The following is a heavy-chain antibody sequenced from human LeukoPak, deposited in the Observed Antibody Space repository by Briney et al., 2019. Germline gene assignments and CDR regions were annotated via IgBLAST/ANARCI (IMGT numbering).Heavy chain of an antibody. V-gene: IGHV3-21*01. CDR1: GFTFSSYS. J-gene: IGHJ4*02. CDR3: ARDQKGYCSSTSCPMGDY. CDR2: ISSSSSYI. D-gene: IGHD2-2*01. Sequence: PGGSLRLSCAASGFTFSSYSMNWVRQAPGKGLEWVSSISSSSSYIYYADSVKGRFTISRDNSKNTLYLQMNSLRAEDTAVYYCARDQKGYCSSTSCPMGDYWGQGTLVTVSS.